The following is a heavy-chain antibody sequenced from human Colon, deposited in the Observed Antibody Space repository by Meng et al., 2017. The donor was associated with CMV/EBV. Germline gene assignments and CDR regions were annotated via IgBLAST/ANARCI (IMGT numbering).Heavy chain of an antibody. Sequence: GESLKISCAASGFTFSSYSMNWVRQAPGRGLQWVSLIYGNGDDSTFYAEFVKGRFTISRDDSMNTLYLQINGLRAEDTAVYYCAKPSDTKSFTIDNWGQGALVTVSS. CDR1: GFTFSSYS. V-gene: IGHV3-23*03. J-gene: IGHJ4*02. CDR2: IYGNGDDST. D-gene: IGHD3-3*01. CDR3: AKPSDTKSFTIDN.